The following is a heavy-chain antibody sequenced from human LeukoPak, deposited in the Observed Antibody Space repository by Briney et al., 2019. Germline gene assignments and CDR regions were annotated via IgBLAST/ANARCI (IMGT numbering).Heavy chain of an antibody. Sequence: SVNVSYLACGGTFRRYSMFWVGLAPAQGREWMGWISAYIVNTKYAQKPEARVTMNTDTSTSTAYMELRSQRSDDTAVYYCARFPYSNYADYYYYMDVWGKGTTVTVSS. V-gene: IGHV1-18*01. CDR2: ISAYIVNT. D-gene: IGHD4-11*01. CDR1: GGTFRRYS. CDR3: ARFPYSNYADYYYYMDV. J-gene: IGHJ6*03.